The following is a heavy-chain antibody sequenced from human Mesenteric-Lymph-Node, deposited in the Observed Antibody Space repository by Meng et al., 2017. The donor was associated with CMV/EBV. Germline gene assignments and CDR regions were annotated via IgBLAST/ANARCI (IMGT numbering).Heavy chain of an antibody. J-gene: IGHJ3*02. CDR1: GFTFDDYA. V-gene: IGHV3-21*01. CDR2: ISGSGDYI. CDR3: ARGSLKAFDI. Sequence: GESLKISCAASGFTFDDYAMHWVRQAPGKGLEWVSAISGSGDYIYYTDPVKGRFTISRDNAKNTLYLQMNSLRAEDTALYYCARGSLKAFDIWGQGTMVTVSS.